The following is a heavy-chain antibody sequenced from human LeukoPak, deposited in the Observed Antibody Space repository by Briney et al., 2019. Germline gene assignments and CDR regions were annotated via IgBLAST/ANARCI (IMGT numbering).Heavy chain of an antibody. J-gene: IGHJ4*02. D-gene: IGHD1-7*01. CDR1: GYTFTGYY. Sequence: GASVKVSCKASGYTFTGYYMHWVRQAPGQGLEWMGWINPNSGGTNYAQKFQGRVTMTRDTSISTAYMQLSGLRSDDTAIYYCARAALQLTWNYDYWGQGTLVTVSS. CDR2: INPNSGGT. CDR3: ARAALQLTWNYDY. V-gene: IGHV1-2*02.